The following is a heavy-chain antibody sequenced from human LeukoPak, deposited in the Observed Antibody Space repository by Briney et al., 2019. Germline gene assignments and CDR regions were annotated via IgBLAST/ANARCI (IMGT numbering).Heavy chain of an antibody. Sequence: SGGSLRLSCAASGFTFSSYSMNWVRQAPGKGLEWVSSISSSSSYIYYADSVKGRFTISRGNAKNSLYLQMNSLRAEDTAVYYCARGPPRGKYYYMDVWGKGTTVTVSS. V-gene: IGHV3-21*01. D-gene: IGHD1-1*01. CDR1: GFTFSSYS. J-gene: IGHJ6*03. CDR3: ARGPPRGKYYYMDV. CDR2: ISSSSSYI.